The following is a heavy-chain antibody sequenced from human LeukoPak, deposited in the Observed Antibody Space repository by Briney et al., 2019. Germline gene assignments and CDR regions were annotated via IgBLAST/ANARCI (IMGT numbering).Heavy chain of an antibody. CDR1: GYSFSQCC. J-gene: IGHJ4*02. CDR3: ARTYSKYFTRSEFDY. D-gene: IGHD2-15*01. CDR2: MSSYQGNT. V-gene: IGHV1-18*01. Sequence: ASVKVSCKASGYSFSQCCITLLRQAPGQGLEWMGLMSSYQGNTKQAQILKGRVTMNRDTSPSTAYIELRSLSSDDTAVYHCARTYSKYFTRSEFDYWGQGTLVTVSS.